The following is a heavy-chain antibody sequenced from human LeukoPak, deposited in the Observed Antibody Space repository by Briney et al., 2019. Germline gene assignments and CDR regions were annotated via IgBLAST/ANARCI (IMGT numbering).Heavy chain of an antibody. CDR3: ARGPLGLRYFDWLTYGMDV. D-gene: IGHD3-9*01. CDR2: IIPIFGTA. J-gene: IGHJ6*02. Sequence: SVKVSCKASGGTFSNYAISWVRQAPGQGLEWMGGIIPIFGTANYAQKFQGRVTITADESTSTAYMELSSLRSEDTAVYYCARGPLGLRYFDWLTYGMDVWGQGTTVTVSS. CDR1: GGTFSNYA. V-gene: IGHV1-69*13.